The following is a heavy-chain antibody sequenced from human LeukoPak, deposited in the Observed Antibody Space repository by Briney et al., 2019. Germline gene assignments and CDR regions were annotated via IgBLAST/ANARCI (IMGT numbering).Heavy chain of an antibody. CDR1: GFTFGNYA. Sequence: GGSLRLSCVASGFTFGNYAMGWLRQAPGRRPEWVSSLTDSGGTTYYVDSVKGRFAISRDNSKNTLYLHMNSLRAEDTAVYYCAKDGDYWGQGTLVTVSS. V-gene: IGHV3-23*01. CDR2: LTDSGGTT. CDR3: AKDGDY. J-gene: IGHJ4*02.